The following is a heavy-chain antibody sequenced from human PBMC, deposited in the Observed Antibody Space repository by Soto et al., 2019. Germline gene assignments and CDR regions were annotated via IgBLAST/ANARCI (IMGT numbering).Heavy chain of an antibody. CDR3: VRVRATYDDGSGSSDY. Sequence: GGSLRLSCAASRFSFNTYSMTWVRQAPGKGLEWVSYISSSSSTIFYTDSVKGRFTVSRDNAKNSLYLQMNSLRAEDTAVYYCVRVRATYDDGSGSSDYWGQGTLVTVSS. CDR1: RFSFNTYS. CDR2: ISSSSSTI. D-gene: IGHD3-10*01. V-gene: IGHV3-48*01. J-gene: IGHJ4*02.